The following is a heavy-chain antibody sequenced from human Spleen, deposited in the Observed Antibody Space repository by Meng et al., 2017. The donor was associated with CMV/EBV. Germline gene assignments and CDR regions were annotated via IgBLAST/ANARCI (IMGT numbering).Heavy chain of an antibody. D-gene: IGHD5-12*01. CDR3: AADVVVDIVATNAGGDY. V-gene: IGHV1-58*01. CDR2: IVVGSGNT. Sequence: SVKVSCKASGFTFTSSAVQWVRQARGQRLEWIGWIVVGSGNTNYAQKFQERVTITRDMSTSTAYMELSSLRSEDTAVYYCAADVVVDIVATNAGGDYWGQGTLVTVSS. CDR1: GFTFTSSA. J-gene: IGHJ4*02.